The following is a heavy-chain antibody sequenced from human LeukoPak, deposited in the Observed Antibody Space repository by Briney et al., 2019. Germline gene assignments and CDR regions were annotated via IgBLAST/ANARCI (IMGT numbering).Heavy chain of an antibody. Sequence: GASVKFSCKVSGYTLTELSMHWVRQAPGKGLEWMGGFDPEDGETIYAQKFQGRVTMTEDTSTDTAYMELSSLRFEDTAVYFYATEQPVAGAGGDAFDYWGQGTLVTVSS. CDR3: ATEQPVAGAGGDAFDY. V-gene: IGHV1-24*01. D-gene: IGHD6-19*01. CDR1: GYTLTELS. J-gene: IGHJ4*02. CDR2: FDPEDGET.